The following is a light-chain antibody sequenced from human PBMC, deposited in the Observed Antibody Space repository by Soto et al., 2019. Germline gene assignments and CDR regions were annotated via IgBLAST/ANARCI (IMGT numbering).Light chain of an antibody. J-gene: IGKJ2*02. CDR1: QSISNY. CDR3: QQSYSTPRT. V-gene: IGKV1-39*01. CDR2: AAS. Sequence: DMEMTQSPSSLSAFVGDRVTITCRASQSISNYLNWYQHKPGKVPKLLIYAASSLQSGVPTRFSGSGSGTDFTLTINSLQPEDFATYYCQQSYSTPRTFGQGTKLEIK.